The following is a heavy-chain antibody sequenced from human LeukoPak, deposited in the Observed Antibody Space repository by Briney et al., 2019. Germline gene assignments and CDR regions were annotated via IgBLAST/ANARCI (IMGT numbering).Heavy chain of an antibody. CDR1: GYTFTSYG. J-gene: IGHJ4*02. V-gene: IGHV1-18*01. Sequence: ASVKVSCKASGYTFTSYGISWARQAPGQGLEWMGWISAYNGNTNYAQKLQGRVTMTTDTSTSTAYMELRSLRSDDTAVYYCARDRTYYYDSSGYYAYPRFDYWGQGTLVTVSS. CDR2: ISAYNGNT. CDR3: ARDRTYYYDSSGYYAYPRFDY. D-gene: IGHD3-22*01.